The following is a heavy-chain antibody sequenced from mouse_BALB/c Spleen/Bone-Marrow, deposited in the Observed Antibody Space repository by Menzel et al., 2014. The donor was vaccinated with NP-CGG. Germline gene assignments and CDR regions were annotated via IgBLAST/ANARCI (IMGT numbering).Heavy chain of an antibody. CDR1: GFAFSDYY. D-gene: IGHD1-2*01. Sequence: EVQLQQSGGGLVKPGGSLKLSCAASGFAFSDYYMYWVRQTPEKRLEWVATISDGGSYTYYPDGVKGRFTISRDNAKNNLYLQMSSLKSEDTAMYYCARVVTTATLYWYFDVWGAGTTVTVSS. J-gene: IGHJ1*01. CDR3: ARVVTTATLYWYFDV. V-gene: IGHV5-4*02. CDR2: ISDGGSYT.